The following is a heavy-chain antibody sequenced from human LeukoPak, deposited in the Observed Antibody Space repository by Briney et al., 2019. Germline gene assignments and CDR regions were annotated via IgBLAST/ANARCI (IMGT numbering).Heavy chain of an antibody. D-gene: IGHD3-22*01. V-gene: IGHV1-8*01. CDR1: GYTFTSYV. Sequence: ASVNVSFKASGYTFTSYVINWVRQATGQGLEWMGWMNPNSGNTGYAQKFQGRVTMTRNTSISTAYMELSSLRSEDTAVYYCARGDDSSGYYRYWGQGALVTVSS. CDR3: ARGDDSSGYYRY. J-gene: IGHJ4*02. CDR2: MNPNSGNT.